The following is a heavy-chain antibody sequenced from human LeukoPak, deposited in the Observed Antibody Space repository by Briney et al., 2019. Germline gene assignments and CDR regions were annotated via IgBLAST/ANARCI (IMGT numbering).Heavy chain of an antibody. V-gene: IGHV3-21*01. D-gene: IGHD1-26*01. CDR3: AVLRGAKGEFYYYYYMDV. CDR1: GFTFSSYS. Sequence: GGSLRLSCAASGFTFSSYSMNWVRQAPGKGLEWVSSISSSSSYIYYADSVRGRFTISRDNSKNSLYLQMNSLRAEDTAVYYCAVLRGAKGEFYYYYYMDVWGKGTTVTVSS. J-gene: IGHJ6*03. CDR2: ISSSSSYI.